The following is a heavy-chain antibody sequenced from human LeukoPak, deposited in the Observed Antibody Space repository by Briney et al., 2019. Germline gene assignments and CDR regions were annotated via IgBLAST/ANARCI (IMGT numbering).Heavy chain of an antibody. CDR3: AKALGYCSGGSCYDNWFDP. Sequence: GGSLRLSCAASGFTFDDYAMHWVRQAPGKGLEWVSGISWNSGSIGYADSVNGRFTISRDNAKNSLYLQMNSLRAEDTALYYCAKALGYCSGGSCYDNWFDPWGQGTLVTVSS. D-gene: IGHD2-15*01. J-gene: IGHJ5*02. CDR1: GFTFDDYA. V-gene: IGHV3-9*01. CDR2: ISWNSGSI.